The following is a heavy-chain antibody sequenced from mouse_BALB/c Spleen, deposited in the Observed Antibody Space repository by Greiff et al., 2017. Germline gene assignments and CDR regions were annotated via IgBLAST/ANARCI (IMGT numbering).Heavy chain of an antibody. CDR3: ARHLDYYAMDY. CDR2: ISSGGSYT. J-gene: IGHJ4*01. CDR1: GFTFSSYA. V-gene: IGHV5-9-4*01. Sequence: EVNVVESGGGLVKPGGSLKLSCAASGFTFSSYAMSWVRQSPEKRLEWVAEISSGGSYTYYPDTVTGRFTISRDNAKNTLYLEMSSLRSEDTAMYYCARHLDYYAMDYWGQGTSVTVSS.